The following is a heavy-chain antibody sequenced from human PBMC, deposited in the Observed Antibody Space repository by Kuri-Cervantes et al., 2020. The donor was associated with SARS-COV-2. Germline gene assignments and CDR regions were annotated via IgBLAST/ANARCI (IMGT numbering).Heavy chain of an antibody. D-gene: IGHD3-10*01. V-gene: IGHV3-11*04. Sequence: GGSLRLSCAASGFTFSDYYMSWIRQAPGKGLGWVSYISSSGSTIYYADSVKGRFTISRDNAKNSLYLQMNSLRAEDTAVYYCARGMAYYYGSGSYYYYYYYGMDVWGQGTTVTVSS. CDR3: ARGMAYYYGSGSYYYYYYYGMDV. CDR1: GFTFSDYY. CDR2: ISSSGSTI. J-gene: IGHJ6*02.